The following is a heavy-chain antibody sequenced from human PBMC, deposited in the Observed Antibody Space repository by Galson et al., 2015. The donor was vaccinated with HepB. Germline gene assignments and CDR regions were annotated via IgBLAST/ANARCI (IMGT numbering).Heavy chain of an antibody. CDR1: GGSISSSSYY. CDR3: ARLLRDGRGAVAGN. Sequence: LSLTCTVSGGSISSSSYYWGWIRQPPGKGLEWIGSIYYSGSTYYNPSLKSRVTISVDTSKNQFSLKLSSVTAADTAVYYCARLLRDGRGAVAGNWGQGTLVTVSS. J-gene: IGHJ4*02. V-gene: IGHV4-39*01. CDR2: IYYSGST. D-gene: IGHD6-19*01.